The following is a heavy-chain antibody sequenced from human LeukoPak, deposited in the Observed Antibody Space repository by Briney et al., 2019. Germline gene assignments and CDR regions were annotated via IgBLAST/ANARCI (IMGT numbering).Heavy chain of an antibody. V-gene: IGHV4-34*01. J-gene: IGHJ6*02. Sequence: SETLSLTCAVYGGSFSGYYWSWICQPPGKGLEWIGEINHSGSTNYNPSLKSRVTISVDTSKNQFSLKLSSVTAADTAVYYCARGPAVTYYYGMDVWGQGTTVTVSS. D-gene: IGHD4-17*01. CDR2: INHSGST. CDR3: ARGPAVTYYYGMDV. CDR1: GGSFSGYY.